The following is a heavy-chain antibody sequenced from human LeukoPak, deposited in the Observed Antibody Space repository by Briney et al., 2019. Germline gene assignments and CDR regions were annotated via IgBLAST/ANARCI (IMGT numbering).Heavy chain of an antibody. D-gene: IGHD3-22*01. J-gene: IGHJ4*02. CDR1: GYTFTSYG. CDR3: ARESYDSSGYPYYFDY. Sequence: ASVKVSCKASGYTFTSYGISWVRQAPGQGLEWMGWISAYNGNTDYAQKLQGRVTMTTDTSTSTAYMELRSLRPDDTAVYYCARESYDSSGYPYYFDYWGQGTLVTVSS. V-gene: IGHV1-18*01. CDR2: ISAYNGNT.